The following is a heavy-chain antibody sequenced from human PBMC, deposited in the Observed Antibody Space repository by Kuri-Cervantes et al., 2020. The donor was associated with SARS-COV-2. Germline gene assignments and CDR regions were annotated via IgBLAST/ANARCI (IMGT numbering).Heavy chain of an antibody. CDR1: GYTLTELS. CDR3: ARSQIRVWSGYGHFDY. Sequence: ASEQVSCKVSGYTLTELSMHWVRQAPGKGLEWMGGFDPEDGETNYAQKFQGRVTITRETSASTAYMELSSLRSEDTAVYYCARSQIRVWSGYGHFDYWGQGTLVTVSS. J-gene: IGHJ4*02. CDR2: FDPEDGET. V-gene: IGHV1-24*01. D-gene: IGHD3-3*01.